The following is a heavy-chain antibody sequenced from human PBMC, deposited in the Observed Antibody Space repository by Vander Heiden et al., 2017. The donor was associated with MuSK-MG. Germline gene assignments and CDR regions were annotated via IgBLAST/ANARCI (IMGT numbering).Heavy chain of an antibody. CDR1: GYTFTGYY. D-gene: IGHD6-19*01. V-gene: IGHV1-2*02. CDR2: INPNSGGT. Sequence: QVQLVQSGAEVKKPGASVKVSCMASGYTFTGYYMPWVRQAPGQGLEGMGWINPNSGGTNYAQKLQGRVTMTRDTSISTAYMELSRLRSDDTAVYYCARDGAGIAVGGAFDIWCQGTMVTVSS. J-gene: IGHJ3*02. CDR3: ARDGAGIAVGGAFDI.